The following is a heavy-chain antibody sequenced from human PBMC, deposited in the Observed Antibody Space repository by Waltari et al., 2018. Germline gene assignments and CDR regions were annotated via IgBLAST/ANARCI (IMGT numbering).Heavy chain of an antibody. CDR2: SNPNGGST. J-gene: IGHJ4*02. V-gene: IGHV1-46*01. Sequence: QVQLVQSGAEVKKPGASVKVSCKASGYTFTRYYMHWVRQAPGQGLEWMGISNPNGGSTSYAQKFQGRCTMTRDTSTSTVYMELSSLRSEDTAVYYCARDTTTMVRGVIINWGQGTLVTVSS. CDR3: ARDTTTMVRGVIIN. CDR1: GYTFTRYY. D-gene: IGHD3-10*01.